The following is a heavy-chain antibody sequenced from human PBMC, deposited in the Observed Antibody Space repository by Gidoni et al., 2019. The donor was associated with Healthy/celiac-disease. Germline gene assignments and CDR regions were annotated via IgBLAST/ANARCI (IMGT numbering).Heavy chain of an antibody. J-gene: IGHJ6*02. D-gene: IGHD2-15*01. Sequence: EVQLVESGGGMVKPGGSIRLTCAASGLTFRNAWMSWVRKAPGKGLEWVGRSKRKTDGGTTDYAAPVKGRFTISRDDSKNTLYLQMNSLKTEDTAVYYCTTGEYGSMDVWGQGTTVTVSS. CDR3: TTGEYGSMDV. CDR2: SKRKTDGGTT. V-gene: IGHV3-15*01. CDR1: GLTFRNAW.